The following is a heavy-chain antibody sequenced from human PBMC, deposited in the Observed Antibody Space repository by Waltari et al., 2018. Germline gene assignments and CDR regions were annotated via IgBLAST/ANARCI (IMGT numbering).Heavy chain of an antibody. CDR2: IYTSGST. D-gene: IGHD5-12*01. CDR3: ARGFSGYDLWY. CDR1: GGSISSGSYY. J-gene: IGHJ4*02. V-gene: IGHV4-61*09. Sequence: QVQLQESGPGLVKPSQTLSLTCTVSGGSISSGSYYWSWIRQPAGKGLEWIGYIYTSGSTNYNPSLKSRVTISVDTSKNQFSLKLSSVTAADTAVYYCARGFSGYDLWYWGQGTLVTVSS.